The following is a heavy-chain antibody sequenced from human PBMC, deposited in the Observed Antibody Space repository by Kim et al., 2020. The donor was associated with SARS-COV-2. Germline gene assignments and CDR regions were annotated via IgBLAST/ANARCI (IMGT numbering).Heavy chain of an antibody. CDR1: GGSISTSSYY. CDR3: ARTYYYGSGTYYYYGMDV. J-gene: IGHJ6*02. V-gene: IGHV4-39*01. CDR2: IYYTGSI. D-gene: IGHD3-10*01. Sequence: SETLSLTCTVSGGSISTSSYYWGWIRQPPGKGLEWIGSIYYTGSIYYNPSLKSRVTISVDTSKNQFYLKLSSVTAADTAVYYCARTYYYGSGTYYYYGMDVWGQGTTGTVSS.